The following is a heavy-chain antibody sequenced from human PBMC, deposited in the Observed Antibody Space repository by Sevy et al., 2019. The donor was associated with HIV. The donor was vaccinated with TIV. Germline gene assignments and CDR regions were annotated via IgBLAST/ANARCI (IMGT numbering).Heavy chain of an antibody. CDR3: ARDLRSNFFDAFDI. V-gene: IGHV3-23*01. D-gene: IGHD3-3*01. CDR1: GFTFSSHD. CDR2: ISGAGGSK. J-gene: IGHJ3*02. Sequence: GGSLRLSCAVSGFTFSSHDMTWVRQAPGKGLEWVSGISGAGGSKWYEDSVKGRFAISRDNSKNTLYLQMNTLRTEDTAMYYCARDLRSNFFDAFDIWGLGTMVTVSS.